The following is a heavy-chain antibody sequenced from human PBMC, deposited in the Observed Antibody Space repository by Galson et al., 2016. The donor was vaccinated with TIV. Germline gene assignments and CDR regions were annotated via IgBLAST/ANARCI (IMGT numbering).Heavy chain of an antibody. CDR1: GGSMRDSY. CDR2: VYYTGGT. V-gene: IGHV4-59*01. J-gene: IGHJ4*02. D-gene: IGHD5-12*01. Sequence: SETLSLTCTVSGGSMRDSYWSWIRQTPGKGLEWIGYVYYTGGTKYNPSLKSRVTISVDTSKNQFSLRLSSVTAADTAMYYCARDIGGYDFDYWGQGTPVAVSS. CDR3: ARDIGGYDFDY.